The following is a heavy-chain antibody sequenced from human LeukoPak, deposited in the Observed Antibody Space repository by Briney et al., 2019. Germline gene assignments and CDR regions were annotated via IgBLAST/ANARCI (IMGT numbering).Heavy chain of an antibody. CDR1: GFTFSSHW. Sequence: PGGSLRLSCAASGFTFSSHWMSWVRQAPGKGLEWVANKNEDGSEKYFVDSVKGRLTISRDNAKNSLYLQMDSLRDEDTAVYYCARGIRGSYRGSDFDIWGQGTTVTVSS. J-gene: IGHJ3*02. CDR2: KNEDGSEK. CDR3: ARGIRGSYRGSDFDI. V-gene: IGHV3-7*04. D-gene: IGHD1-26*01.